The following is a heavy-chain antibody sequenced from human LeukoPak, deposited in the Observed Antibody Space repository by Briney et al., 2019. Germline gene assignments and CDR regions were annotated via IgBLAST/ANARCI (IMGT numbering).Heavy chain of an antibody. J-gene: IGHJ4*02. CDR3: ARDLGPYDSSGYYDDY. D-gene: IGHD3-22*01. CDR2: ISAYNGNT. Sequence: ASVKVSCKASGYTFTSYDINWVRQATGQGLEWMGWISAYNGNTNYAQKLQGRVTMTTDTSTSTAYMELRSLRSDDTAVYYCARDLGPYDSSGYYDDYWGQGTLVTVSS. V-gene: IGHV1-18*01. CDR1: GYTFTSYD.